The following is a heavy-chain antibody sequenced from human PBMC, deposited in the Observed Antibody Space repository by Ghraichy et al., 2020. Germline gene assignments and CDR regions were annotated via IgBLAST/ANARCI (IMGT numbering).Heavy chain of an antibody. CDR2: ITSDGSGT. V-gene: IGHV3-74*01. Sequence: GESLKLSCAASGFTFTSQWMHWVRQVPGGGLMWVARITSDGSGTVYADSVKGRFTISRDNPRNKLYLEMKSLRVEDTAVYYCARDKWLGGVFDLWGQGTMVTVSS. D-gene: IGHD5-12*01. CDR3: ARDKWLGGVFDL. J-gene: IGHJ3*01. CDR1: GFTFTSQW.